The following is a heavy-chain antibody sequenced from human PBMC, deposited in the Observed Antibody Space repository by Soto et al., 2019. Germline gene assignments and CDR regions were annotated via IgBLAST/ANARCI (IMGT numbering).Heavy chain of an antibody. CDR1: GRSISSSSYN. Sequence: ESLSLTCTVSGRSISSSSYNWGWLRQPQGKELAWIGSCSSNVNTYYNPSLKSRVTISVDTSKNQFSLTLSSVTAADTAVYFCARHRTTALRFGLVIPHYFDYWGQGTLVTVSS. V-gene: IGHV4-39*01. D-gene: IGHD3-3*01. CDR3: ARHRTTALRFGLVIPHYFDY. CDR2: CSSNVNT. J-gene: IGHJ4*02.